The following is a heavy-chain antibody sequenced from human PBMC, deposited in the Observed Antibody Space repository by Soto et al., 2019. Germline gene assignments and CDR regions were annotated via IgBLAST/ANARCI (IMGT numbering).Heavy chain of an antibody. CDR3: ARGFLPASQILVGRYYFDY. Sequence: QVQLVQSGAEVKKPGASVKVSCKASGYTFTSYYMHWVRQAPGQGLEWMGIINPSGGSTSYAQKFQGRVTMTRDTSTSTVYMELSSLRSEDTAVYYCARGFLPASQILVGRYYFDYWGQGTLVTVSS. J-gene: IGHJ4*02. D-gene: IGHD1-26*01. CDR1: GYTFTSYY. CDR2: INPSGGST. V-gene: IGHV1-46*03.